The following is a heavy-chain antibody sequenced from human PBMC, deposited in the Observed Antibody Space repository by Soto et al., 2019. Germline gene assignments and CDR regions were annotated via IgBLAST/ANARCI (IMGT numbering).Heavy chain of an antibody. CDR2: IIPIFGTA. CDR3: ARLTYDCWSGYPPYYYYYGMDV. V-gene: IGHV1-69*01. D-gene: IGHD3-3*01. CDR1: GGTFSSYA. Sequence: QVQLVQSGAEVKKPGSSVKVSCKASGGTFSSYAISWVRQAPGQGLELMGGIIPIFGTANYAQKFQGRVTSTADESTSTAYMELSSLRSEDPAVYYCARLTYDCWSGYPPYYYYYGMDVWGQGTTVTVSS. J-gene: IGHJ6*02.